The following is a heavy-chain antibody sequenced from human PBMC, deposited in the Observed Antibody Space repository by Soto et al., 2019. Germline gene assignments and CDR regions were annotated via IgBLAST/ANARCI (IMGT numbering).Heavy chain of an antibody. V-gene: IGHV1-69*13. CDR2: IIPIFGTA. D-gene: IGHD6-6*01. Sequence: SVKVSCKASGGTFSSYAISWVRQAPGQGLEWMGGIIPIFGTANYAQKFQGRVTITADESTSTAYMELSSLRSEDTAVYYCAREGSSSSSYYYYYYGMDVWGPGTTVTVSS. CDR1: GGTFSSYA. CDR3: AREGSSSSSYYYYYYGMDV. J-gene: IGHJ6*02.